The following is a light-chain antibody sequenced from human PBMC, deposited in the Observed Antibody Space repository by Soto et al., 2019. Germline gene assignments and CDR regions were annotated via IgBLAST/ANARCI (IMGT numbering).Light chain of an antibody. CDR1: QSVGTF. CDR2: DAS. CDR3: QHYNIWPPYT. J-gene: IGKJ2*01. Sequence: EIVLTQSPATLSLSPGERATLSCRASQSVGTFFAWYQQKPGQAPRLLIYDASTRATGIPARFSGSGSGTEFTLTISSLQSEDFAVYYCQHYNIWPPYTFGQGTKVDIK. V-gene: IGKV3-15*01.